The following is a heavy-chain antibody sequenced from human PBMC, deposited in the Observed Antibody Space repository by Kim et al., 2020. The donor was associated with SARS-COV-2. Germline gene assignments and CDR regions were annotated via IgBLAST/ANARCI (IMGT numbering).Heavy chain of an antibody. CDR1: GFTLSSYT. CDR2: IHNAERGT. CDR3: AKDFRGGTWAFDY. Sequence: GGSLRLSCAASGFTLSSYTMSWVRQAPGKGLEWVAVIHNAERGTNHADSVKGRFTISRDNSKRTLYLQMNSLRAEDTAVYYCAKDFRGGTWAFDYWGQGTLVTVSS. V-gene: IGHV3-23*03. D-gene: IGHD6-25*01. J-gene: IGHJ4*02.